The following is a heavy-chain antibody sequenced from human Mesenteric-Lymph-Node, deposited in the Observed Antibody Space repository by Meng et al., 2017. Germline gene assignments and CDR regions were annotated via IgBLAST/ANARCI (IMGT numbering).Heavy chain of an antibody. CDR3: ARGGYYSFDY. CDR2: IYHSGST. CDR1: GGSISSVYW. Sequence: VQQQGSGPGLVKPSKPLSLPCAVSGGSISSVYWWTWVRQSPGKGLEWIGEIYHSGSTNYNPSLKSRVTISVDKSKNQFSLKLTSVTAADTAVYYCARGGYYSFDYWGQGTLVTVSS. V-gene: IGHV4-4*02. D-gene: IGHD5-18*01. J-gene: IGHJ4*02.